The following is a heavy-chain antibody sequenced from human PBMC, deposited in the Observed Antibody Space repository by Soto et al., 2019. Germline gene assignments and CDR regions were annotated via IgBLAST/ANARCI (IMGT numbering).Heavy chain of an antibody. D-gene: IGHD2-2*01. V-gene: IGHV5-51*01. J-gene: IGHJ3*02. Sequence: EVQLVQSGAEVKKPGESLKISCKGSGYSFTSYWIGWVRQMPGKGLEWMGIIYPGDSDTRYSPSFQGQVTISADKSISTAYLQWSSLKASDTAMYYCARQYCSSTSCLNTVVVVAGDAFDIWGQGTMVTVSS. CDR1: GYSFTSYW. CDR2: IYPGDSDT. CDR3: ARQYCSSTSCLNTVVVVAGDAFDI.